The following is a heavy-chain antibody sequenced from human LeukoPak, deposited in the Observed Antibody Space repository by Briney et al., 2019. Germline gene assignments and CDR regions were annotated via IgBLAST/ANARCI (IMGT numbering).Heavy chain of an antibody. D-gene: IGHD6-13*01. Sequence: SETLSLTCAVYGGSCSGCYWSWIRQPPGKGLEWIGEIPSLRSRVTISVDASKNRFSLKLSSVTAADTAVYYCARGPLAAATRSEDNFDYWGQGTLVTVSS. CDR3: ARGPLAAATRSEDNFDY. CDR1: GGSCSGCY. CDR2: I. V-gene: IGHV4-34*01. J-gene: IGHJ4*02.